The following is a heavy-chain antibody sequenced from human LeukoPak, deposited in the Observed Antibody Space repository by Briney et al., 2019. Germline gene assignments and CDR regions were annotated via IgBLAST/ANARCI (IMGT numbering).Heavy chain of an antibody. V-gene: IGHV3-23*01. CDR2: ISATGAST. CDR3: AKDLWHLVRMIDH. Sequence: GGSLRLSCEGSGFIFSKYAMNWVRQAPGKGLERVSAISATGASTYYIDSVKGRFTISRDNSNNTLYLQMNSLRAEDTARYYCAKDLWHLVRMIDHWGQGILVIAST. J-gene: IGHJ4*02. D-gene: IGHD6-6*01. CDR1: GFIFSKYA.